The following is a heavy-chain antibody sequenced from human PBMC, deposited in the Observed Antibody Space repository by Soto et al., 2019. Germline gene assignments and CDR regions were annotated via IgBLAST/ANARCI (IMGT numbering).Heavy chain of an antibody. D-gene: IGHD3-10*01. CDR2: IIPIFGTA. Sequence: QVQLVQSGAEVKKPGSSVKVSCKASGGTFSSYAISWVRQAPGQGLEWMGGIIPIFGTANYAQKFQGRVTITADESTSTAYMEXSXLRSEDTAVYYCARDLGYYGSGSYETDYWGQGTLVTVSS. CDR3: ARDLGYYGSGSYETDY. J-gene: IGHJ4*02. V-gene: IGHV1-69*01. CDR1: GGTFSSYA.